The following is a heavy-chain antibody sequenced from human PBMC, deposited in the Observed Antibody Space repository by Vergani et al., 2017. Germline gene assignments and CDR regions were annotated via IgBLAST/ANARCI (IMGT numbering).Heavy chain of an antibody. V-gene: IGHV1-18*01. CDR3: AKGSGPDYYYYMDV. CDR1: GYTFSSYG. D-gene: IGHD3-10*01. J-gene: IGHJ6*03. CDR2: ISVYSGDT. Sequence: QVQLVQSGGEVKKPGASVKVSCKASGYTFSSYGITWVRLAPGQGLEWMGWISVYSGDTSYAQKLQDRITMTKDTSTSTAYMELRSLRSDDTAVYYCAKGSGPDYYYYMDVWGKGTTVTVSS.